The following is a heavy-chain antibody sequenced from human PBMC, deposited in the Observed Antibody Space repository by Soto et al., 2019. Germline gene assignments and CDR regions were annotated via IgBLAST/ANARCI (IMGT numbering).Heavy chain of an antibody. CDR3: ARQIYDSDTGPNFQYYFDS. Sequence: GESLKLSCKGSGYSFAGYWITWVRQKPGKGLEWMGRIDPSDSQTHYSPSFRGHVTISVTKSITTVFLQWSSLRASDTAMYYCARQIYDSDTGPNFQYYFDSWGQGTPVTVSS. CDR2: IDPSDSQT. D-gene: IGHD3-22*01. CDR1: GYSFAGYW. V-gene: IGHV5-10-1*01. J-gene: IGHJ4*02.